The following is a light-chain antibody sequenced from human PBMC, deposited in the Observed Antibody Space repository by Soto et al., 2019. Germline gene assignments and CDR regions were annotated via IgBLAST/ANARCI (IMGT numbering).Light chain of an antibody. J-gene: IGKJ2*01. CDR2: AAS. V-gene: IGKV3-15*01. Sequence: EIVMTQSPATLSVSPGETATLSCRASQSVNSNLAWYQQKPGQAPRLLIYAASTRATGIPARFSGSGSGTEFTLTISSLQSEDFAIYYCQQYGISPKYTFGQGTKLEIK. CDR3: QQYGISPKYT. CDR1: QSVNSN.